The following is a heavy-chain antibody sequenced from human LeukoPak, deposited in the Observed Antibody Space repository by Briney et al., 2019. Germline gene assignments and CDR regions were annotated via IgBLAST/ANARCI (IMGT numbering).Heavy chain of an antibody. Sequence: SETLSLTCAVSGFSISSGYFWAWIRQSPGKGLEWIGSIFHSGITYYNPSLKSRITISVDTSKNQFSLRLSSVTAADTAMYYCARRISTRRGETCSSTSCYFDYWGQGTLVTVSS. CDR3: ARRISTRRGETCSSTSCYFDY. J-gene: IGHJ4*02. CDR2: IFHSGIT. V-gene: IGHV4-38-2*01. D-gene: IGHD2-2*01. CDR1: GFSISSGYF.